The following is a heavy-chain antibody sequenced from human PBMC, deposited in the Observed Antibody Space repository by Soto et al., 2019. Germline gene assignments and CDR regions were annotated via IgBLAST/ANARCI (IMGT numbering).Heavy chain of an antibody. CDR2: ISPYNVNT. D-gene: IGHD3-16*02. CDR1: GYTFSSYV. Sequence: QVQLVRSGVEVQKPGASVKVSFKASGYTFSSYVINWLRQAPGQGLEWMGWISPYNVNTNYGQNLQGRVTMTTVTSTSIGDMELRSLGSDDTAVYYCAREVCVWGSFRKFGYWGQGTLVTV. CDR3: AREVCVWGSFRKFGY. J-gene: IGHJ4*02. V-gene: IGHV1-18*04.